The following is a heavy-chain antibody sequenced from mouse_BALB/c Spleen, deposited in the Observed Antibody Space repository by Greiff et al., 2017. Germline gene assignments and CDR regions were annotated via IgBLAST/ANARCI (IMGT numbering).Heavy chain of an antibody. J-gene: IGHJ4*01. Sequence: VKLMESGPGLVAPSQSLSITCTVSGFSLTGYGVNWVRQPPGKGLEWLGMIWGDGSTDYNSALKSRLSISKDNSKSQVFLKMNSLQTDDTARYYCARETTATGGAMDYWGQGTSVTVSS. CDR1: GFSLTGYG. D-gene: IGHD1-2*01. CDR2: IWGDGST. CDR3: ARETTATGGAMDY. V-gene: IGHV2-6-7*01.